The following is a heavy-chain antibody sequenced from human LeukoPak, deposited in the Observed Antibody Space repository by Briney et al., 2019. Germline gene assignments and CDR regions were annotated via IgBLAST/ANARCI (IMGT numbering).Heavy chain of an antibody. J-gene: IGHJ4*02. D-gene: IGHD4/OR15-4a*01. Sequence: GGSLRLSCAASGFTFSDYWISWVRQAPGKGLDWVAHINPDGGQRSYMASVEGRFTISRDNAKNSLYLQMNSLRAEDTAVYYCARDMGLRGRHDYWGQGTLVTVSS. CDR2: INPDGGQR. CDR3: ARDMGLRGRHDY. CDR1: GFTFSDYW. V-gene: IGHV3-7*01.